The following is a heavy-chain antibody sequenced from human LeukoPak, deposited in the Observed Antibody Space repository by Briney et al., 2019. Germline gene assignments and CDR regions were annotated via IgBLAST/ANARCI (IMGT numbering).Heavy chain of an antibody. CDR1: GFTVSNNF. V-gene: IGHV3-48*04. J-gene: IGHJ6*04. D-gene: IGHD3-10*02. CDR3: AELGITMIGGV. CDR2: ISSIGSTI. Sequence: GGSLRLSCAASGFTVSNNFMNWVRQAPGKGLEWVSYISSIGSTIYYADSVKGRFTISRDNAKNSLYLQMNSLRAEDTAVYYCAELGITMIGGVWGKGTTVTISS.